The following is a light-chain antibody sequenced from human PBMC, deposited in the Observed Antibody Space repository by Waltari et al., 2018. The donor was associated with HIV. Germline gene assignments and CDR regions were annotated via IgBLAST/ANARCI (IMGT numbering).Light chain of an antibody. Sequence: QSALPQPPSASGSPGQSVTISCPGITSDVGDYNYVSWYQQHPGKAPQLMIYEVNKRPSGVPDRFSGSKSGNTASLTVSGLQAEDEADYYCSSYVGSNRVFGGGTKLTVL. CDR1: TSDVGDYNY. J-gene: IGLJ3*02. CDR3: SSYVGSNRV. V-gene: IGLV2-8*01. CDR2: EVN.